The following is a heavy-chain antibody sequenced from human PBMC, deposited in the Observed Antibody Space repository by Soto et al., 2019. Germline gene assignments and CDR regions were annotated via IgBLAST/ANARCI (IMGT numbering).Heavy chain of an antibody. CDR2: IYYSGST. Sequence: SETLSLTCTVSGGSISSGGYYWSWIRQHPGKGLEWIGYIYYSGSTYYNPSLKSRVTISVDTSKNQFSLKLSSVTAADTAVYYCARDKRANWNDNWFDPWGQGTLVTVSS. CDR1: GGSISSGGYY. D-gene: IGHD1-1*01. J-gene: IGHJ5*02. CDR3: ARDKRANWNDNWFDP. V-gene: IGHV4-31*03.